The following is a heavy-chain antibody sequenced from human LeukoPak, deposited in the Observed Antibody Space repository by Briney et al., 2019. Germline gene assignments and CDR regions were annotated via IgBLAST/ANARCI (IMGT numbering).Heavy chain of an antibody. Sequence: GGSLRLSCAASGFTFSSYAMSWMRQATEKGMAWVSANCGCGGSTYYADSVKGRFTISRDNSKNSLYLQMNSLRAEETAVYYCAKDEWRIVVVPAAIRFDYGGQGTLVTVSS. J-gene: IGHJ4*02. CDR3: AKDEWRIVVVPAAIRFDY. CDR2: NCGCGGST. CDR1: GFTFSSYA. D-gene: IGHD2-2*02. V-gene: IGHV3-23*01.